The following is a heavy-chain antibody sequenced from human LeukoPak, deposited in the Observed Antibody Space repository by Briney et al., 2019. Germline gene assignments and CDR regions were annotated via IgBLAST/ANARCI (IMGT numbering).Heavy chain of an antibody. CDR1: GVTFSNHV. V-gene: IGHV3-23*01. CDR2: ISGSGGST. D-gene: IGHD5-12*01. CDR3: AKGSYSGYDFVY. J-gene: IGHJ4*02. Sequence: PGGPLRLSCAASGVTFSNHVMSWVRQAPGKGLEWVSAISGSGGSTYYADSVKGRFTISRDNSKNTLHLQMNSLRAEDTAVYYCAKGSYSGYDFVYWGQGTLVIVSS.